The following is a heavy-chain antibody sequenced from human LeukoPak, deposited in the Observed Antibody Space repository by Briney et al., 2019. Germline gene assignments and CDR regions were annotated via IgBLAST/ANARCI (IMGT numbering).Heavy chain of an antibody. D-gene: IGHD3-22*01. Sequence: GGSLRLSCTASGFTFNEYGMTWVRQAPGKGLEWVSGISRNGGAAGYAASVKGRFTISRDNTKNSLYLQMNTLRAEDTALYYCARSITMMNLWGQGPLVTVSS. V-gene: IGHV3-20*04. J-gene: IGHJ4*02. CDR2: ISRNGGAA. CDR3: ARSITMMNL. CDR1: GFTFNEYG.